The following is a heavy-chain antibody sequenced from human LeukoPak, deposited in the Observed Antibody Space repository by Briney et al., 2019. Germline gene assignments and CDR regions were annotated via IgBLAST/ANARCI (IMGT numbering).Heavy chain of an antibody. Sequence: GGSLRLSCAASGFTFSRYGMHWVRQAPGKGLEWVAVIWYDGSNKYYADSVKGRFTISRDNSKNTLYLQMNSLRAEDTAVYYCARQLTMIVVTPLDYWGQGTLVTVSS. CDR1: GFTFSRYG. CDR3: ARQLTMIVVTPLDY. D-gene: IGHD3-22*01. J-gene: IGHJ4*02. V-gene: IGHV3-33*01. CDR2: IWYDGSNK.